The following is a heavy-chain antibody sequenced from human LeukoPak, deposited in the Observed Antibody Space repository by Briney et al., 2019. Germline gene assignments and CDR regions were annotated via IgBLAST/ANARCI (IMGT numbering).Heavy chain of an antibody. CDR2: ISGSSSAI. CDR3: ARGYCSSTSCAFDY. D-gene: IGHD2-2*01. CDR1: GFTFSSYS. J-gene: IGHJ4*02. V-gene: IGHV3-48*01. Sequence: PGGSLRLSCAASGFTFSSYSMNWVRQGPGKGLEWVSYISGSSSAIYYAGSVKGRFTISRDNAKNSLYLQMNSLRVEDTAVYYCARGYCSSTSCAFDYWGQGTLVTVSS.